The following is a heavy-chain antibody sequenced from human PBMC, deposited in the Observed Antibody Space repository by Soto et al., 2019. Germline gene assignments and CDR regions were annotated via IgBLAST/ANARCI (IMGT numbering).Heavy chain of an antibody. Sequence: PGGSLRLSCAASGFTFSSYVMSWVRQAPGKGLEWVSAISGSGGNTYYADSVKGRFTISRDNSKNTLFLQMNSLRAEDTALYFCAKEMGDYYDSSGSRFDPWGQGTLVTVSS. CDR3: AKEMGDYYDSSGSRFDP. V-gene: IGHV3-23*01. CDR1: GFTFSSYV. J-gene: IGHJ5*02. D-gene: IGHD3-22*01. CDR2: ISGSGGNT.